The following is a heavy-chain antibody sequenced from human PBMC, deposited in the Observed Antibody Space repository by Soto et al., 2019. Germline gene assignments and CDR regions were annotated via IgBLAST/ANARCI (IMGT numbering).Heavy chain of an antibody. J-gene: IGHJ4*02. CDR1: GFTFSSYA. CDR3: SKRGSTETTDIFDF. V-gene: IGHV3-23*01. Sequence: GGSLRLSCAASGFTFSSYAMSWVRQAPGKGLEWVSVISGSGANTYYTDSVRGRFTISRDNSKNTLYLQMNSLRAEDTAVYYCSKRGSTETTDIFDFWGPGTLVTVSS. CDR2: ISGSGANT. D-gene: IGHD4-17*01.